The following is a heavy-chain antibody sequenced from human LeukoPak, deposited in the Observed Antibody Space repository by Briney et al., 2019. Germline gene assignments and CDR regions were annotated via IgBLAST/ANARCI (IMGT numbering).Heavy chain of an antibody. D-gene: IGHD2-21*01. Sequence: PSETLSLTCTVSGGSISTSYWSWIRQPPGKGLEWIAYISYSGSTDYNPSLKSRVTISVDTSKNQFSLRLSSVTAADTDVYYCARQRSYLWDAFDIWGQGTLVTVSS. CDR1: GGSISTSY. CDR2: ISYSGST. V-gene: IGHV4-59*08. J-gene: IGHJ3*02. CDR3: ARQRSYLWDAFDI.